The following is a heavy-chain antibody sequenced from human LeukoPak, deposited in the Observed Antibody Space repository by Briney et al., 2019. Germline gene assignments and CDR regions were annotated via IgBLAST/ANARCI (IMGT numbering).Heavy chain of an antibody. CDR3: AKHLSGYSHAY. CDR2: ISDDGGRT. Sequence: QPGGSLRLSCAASGFTYSNYAMGWVRQAPGKGLEWVSAISDDGGRTYYTDSMKGRFTISRDNSKDTLYLEMNDLRAEDTAVYYRAKHLSGYSHAYWGQGTLVTVSS. V-gene: IGHV3-23*01. D-gene: IGHD5-18*01. J-gene: IGHJ4*02. CDR1: GFTYSNYA.